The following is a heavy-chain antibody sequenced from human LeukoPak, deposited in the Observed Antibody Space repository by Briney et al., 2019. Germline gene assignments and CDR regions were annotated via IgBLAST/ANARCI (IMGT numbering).Heavy chain of an antibody. D-gene: IGHD6-19*01. CDR2: ISGSGSTI. CDR3: ATLWDPVAGTTQPLL. CDR1: GFTFSSYE. J-gene: IGHJ4*02. V-gene: IGHV3-48*03. Sequence: PGGSLRLSCAASGFTFSSYEMNWVRQAPGKGLEWVSYISGSGSTIYYGDSLEGRFTISRDNANNSFYLQINSLRVEDTAVYYCATLWDPVAGTTQPLLWGQGTLVTVSS.